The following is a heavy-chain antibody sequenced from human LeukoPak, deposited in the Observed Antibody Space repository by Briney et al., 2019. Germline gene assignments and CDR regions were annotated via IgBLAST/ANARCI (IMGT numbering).Heavy chain of an antibody. Sequence: SVKVSCKASGGTFSSYAISWVRQAPGQGLEWMGGIIPIFGTANYAQKFQGRVTITADESTSTAYMELSSLRSEDTAVYYCAKDAGDKSNYYGLDVWGQGTTVTVSS. CDR3: AKDAGDKSNYYGLDV. V-gene: IGHV1-69*13. CDR2: IIPIFGTA. CDR1: GGTFSSYA. J-gene: IGHJ6*02. D-gene: IGHD1-26*01.